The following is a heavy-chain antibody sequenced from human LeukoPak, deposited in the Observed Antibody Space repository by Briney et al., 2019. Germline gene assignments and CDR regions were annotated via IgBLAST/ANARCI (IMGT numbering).Heavy chain of an antibody. D-gene: IGHD5-18*01. J-gene: IGHJ6*03. Sequence: SETLSLTCTVSGGSISSSSYYWGWIRQPPGKGLEWIGSIYYSGSTYYNPSLKSRVTISVDTSKNQFSLKLSSVTAADTAVYYCARGPRYSYGIYYYYYMDVWGKGTTVTVSS. V-gene: IGHV4-39*07. CDR3: ARGPRYSYGIYYYYYMDV. CDR1: GGSISSSSYY. CDR2: IYYSGST.